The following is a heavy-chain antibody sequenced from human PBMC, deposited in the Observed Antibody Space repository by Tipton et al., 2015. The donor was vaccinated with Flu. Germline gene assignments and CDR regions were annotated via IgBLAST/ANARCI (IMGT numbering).Heavy chain of an antibody. V-gene: IGHV1-8*01. CDR3: AAGIAAAGTPQFDY. D-gene: IGHD6-13*01. J-gene: IGHJ4*02. CDR2: MNPNSGNT. Sequence: QLVQSGAEVKKPGASVEVSCKASGYTFTSYDINWVRQATGQGLEWMGWMNPNSGNTGYAQKFQGRVTMTRNTSISTAYMELSSLRSEDTAVYYCAAGIAAAGTPQFDYWGQGTLVTVSS. CDR1: GYTFTSYD.